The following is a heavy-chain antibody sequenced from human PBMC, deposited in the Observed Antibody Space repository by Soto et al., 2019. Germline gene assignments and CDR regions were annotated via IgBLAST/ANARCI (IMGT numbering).Heavy chain of an antibody. D-gene: IGHD3-10*02. V-gene: IGHV1-18*01. CDR1: GYTFTSYA. CDR3: ARDLVPVDI. Sequence: QVQLVQSGAEVKKPGASVKVSCKASGYTFTSYAMSWVRQAPGQGLEWMGWISAYNGNIKYAQKLQGRVTMTTATSTSTTHMELTSLRSDDQAVYYCARDLVPVDIWGQATMVTVSS. J-gene: IGHJ3*02. CDR2: ISAYNGNI.